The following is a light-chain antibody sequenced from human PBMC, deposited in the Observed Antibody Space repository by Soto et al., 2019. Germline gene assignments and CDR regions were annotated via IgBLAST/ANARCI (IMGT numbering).Light chain of an antibody. J-gene: IGKJ3*01. CDR2: DAS. CDR3: QQRSSWPPD. CDR1: QSISSY. Sequence: EIVLTQSPAILSLSPGERATLSCRASQSISSYLSWYQQKPGQAPRLLIYDASTRATGIPARFSGSGSGTDFTLTISSLEPEDFAVYYCQQRSSWPPDFGPGTKVDFK. V-gene: IGKV3-11*01.